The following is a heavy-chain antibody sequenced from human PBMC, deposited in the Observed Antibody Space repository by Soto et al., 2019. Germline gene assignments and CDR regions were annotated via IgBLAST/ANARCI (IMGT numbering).Heavy chain of an antibody. CDR3: AKRKYGDYVGGFDR. D-gene: IGHD4-17*01. Sequence: AQLLESGGGLVLPGGSLRLSCAVSGFTFYNYAMSWVRQPPGKGLEWVSSITSSGGSTYYADSVKGRLTISRDNSENTLYLQMNSLRAEDTAVYYCAKRKYGDYVGGFDRWGQGTLVTVSS. CDR1: GFTFYNYA. J-gene: IGHJ4*02. V-gene: IGHV3-23*01. CDR2: ITSSGGST.